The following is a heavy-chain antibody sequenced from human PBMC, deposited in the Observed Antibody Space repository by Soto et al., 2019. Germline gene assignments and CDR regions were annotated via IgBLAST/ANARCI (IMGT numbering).Heavy chain of an antibody. Sequence: QMQLVQSGAEVKKPGSSVNVSCKASGGTLSSFINYPINWVRQAPGQGLEWMGGIVPNVGTVNYAQKFQGRVTITADKSTGTAYMELRSLRSEDTALYYCARRDTSGFLRYFDNWGQGTLVTVSS. D-gene: IGHD3-3*01. V-gene: IGHV1-69*06. CDR2: IVPNVGTV. CDR3: ARRDTSGFLRYFDN. J-gene: IGHJ4*02. CDR1: GGTLSSFINYP.